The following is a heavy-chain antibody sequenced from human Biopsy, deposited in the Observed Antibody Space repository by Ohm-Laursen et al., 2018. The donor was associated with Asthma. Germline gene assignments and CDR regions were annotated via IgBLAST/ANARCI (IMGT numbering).Heavy chain of an antibody. CDR3: ARDRYNDFWGGYYPTAFDH. CDR1: GFTFSTFG. V-gene: IGHV3-48*02. Sequence: SLRLSCAASGFTFSTFGMNWVRQAPGKGLEWVSYISRSSDTIHYADSVRGRFTISRDNARNSLYLQMNSLRDEDTAAYYCARDRYNDFWGGYYPTAFDHWGQGTPVAVSS. CDR2: ISRSSDTI. D-gene: IGHD3-3*01. J-gene: IGHJ4*02.